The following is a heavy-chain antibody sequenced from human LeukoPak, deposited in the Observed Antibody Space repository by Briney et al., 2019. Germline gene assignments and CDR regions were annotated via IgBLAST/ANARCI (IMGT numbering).Heavy chain of an antibody. V-gene: IGHV1-2*02. CDR2: INPNSGGT. D-gene: IGHD3-3*01. CDR3: ARAGPIRFLEWLFENYFDY. J-gene: IGHJ4*02. CDR1: GYTFTGYY. Sequence: ASVKVSCKASGYTFTGYYMHWVRQAPGQGLEWMGWINPNSGGTNCAQKFQGRVTMTRDTSISTAYMELSRLRSDDTAVYYCARAGPIRFLEWLFENYFDYWGQGTLVTVSS.